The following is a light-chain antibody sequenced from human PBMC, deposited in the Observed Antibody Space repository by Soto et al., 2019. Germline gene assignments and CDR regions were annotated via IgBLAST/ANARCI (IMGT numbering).Light chain of an antibody. CDR3: TSYASSSTPVV. CDR2: DVT. J-gene: IGLJ2*01. Sequence: QSALTQPASVSGSPGQSITISCTGTSSDIGGYKYVSWYQHHPGTAPKLMLYDVTNRPSGVSNRFSGSKSGNTASLTISGLQAEDEGDYYCTSYASSSTPVVFGGGTKLTVL. V-gene: IGLV2-14*03. CDR1: SSDIGGYKY.